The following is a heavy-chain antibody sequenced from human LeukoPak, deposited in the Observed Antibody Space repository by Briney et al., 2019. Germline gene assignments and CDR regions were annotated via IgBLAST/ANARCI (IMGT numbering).Heavy chain of an antibody. Sequence: PGRSLRLSCAASGFTFDDYAMHWVRQAPGKGLEWVSGISWNSGSIGYADSVKGRFTISGDNAKNSLYLQMNSLRAEDMALYYCAKDRVSYSSSWAFDYWGQGTLVTVSS. J-gene: IGHJ4*02. CDR1: GFTFDDYA. D-gene: IGHD6-13*01. V-gene: IGHV3-9*03. CDR3: AKDRVSYSSSWAFDY. CDR2: ISWNSGSI.